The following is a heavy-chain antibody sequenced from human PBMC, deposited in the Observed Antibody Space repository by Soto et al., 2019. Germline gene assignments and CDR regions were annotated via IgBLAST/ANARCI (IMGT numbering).Heavy chain of an antibody. J-gene: IGHJ4*02. V-gene: IGHV5-10-1*01. CDR3: ARQIYDSDTGPNFQYYFDS. CDR2: IDPGDSQT. D-gene: IGHD3-22*01. CDR1: GYSFAGYW. Sequence: PGEYLKISCKGSGYSFAGYWITWVRQKPGKGLEWMGRIDPGDSQTYYSPSFRGHVTISVTKSITTVFLQWSSLRASDTAMYYCARQIYDSDTGPNFQYYFDSWGQGTPVTVSS.